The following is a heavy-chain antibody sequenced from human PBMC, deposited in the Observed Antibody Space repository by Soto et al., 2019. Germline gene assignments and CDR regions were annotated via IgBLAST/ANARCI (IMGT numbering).Heavy chain of an antibody. V-gene: IGHV1-8*01. Sequence: QVQLVQSGAEVKKPGASVKVSCKASGYTFTSYDINWVRQATGQGLEWMGWMNPNSGHTGYAHKFQGSVTMTRNTSISTAYLELSSLRSEDTAVYYCASPSPISGGSSLDCGGQGTLVTVSS. CDR2: MNPNSGHT. J-gene: IGHJ4*02. D-gene: IGHD2-15*01. CDR3: ASPSPISGGSSLDC. CDR1: GYTFTSYD.